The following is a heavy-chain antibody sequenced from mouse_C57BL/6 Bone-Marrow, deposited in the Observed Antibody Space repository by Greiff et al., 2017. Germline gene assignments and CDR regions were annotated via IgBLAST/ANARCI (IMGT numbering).Heavy chain of an antibody. J-gene: IGHJ4*01. Sequence: QVQLQQSDAELVKPGASVKISCKVSGYTFTDHTIHWMKQRPEQGLEWIGYIYPRDGSTNYNEKFKGKATLTADKSSSTAYMQLNSLTSEDSAVYFSARSDTTVIARDAMDYWGQGTSVTVSS. CDR2: IYPRDGST. D-gene: IGHD1-1*01. CDR1: GYTFTDHT. V-gene: IGHV1-78*01. CDR3: ARSDTTVIARDAMDY.